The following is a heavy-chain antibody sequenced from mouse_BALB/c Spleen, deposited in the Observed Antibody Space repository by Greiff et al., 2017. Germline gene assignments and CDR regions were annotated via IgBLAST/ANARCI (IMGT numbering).Heavy chain of an antibody. CDR3: TRSGGYDHAMDY. CDR1: GYTFTSYW. Sequence: LQQPGSELVRPGASVKLSCKASGYTFTSYWMHWVKQRPGQGLEWIGNIYPGSGSTNYDEKFKSKATLTVDTSSSTAYMQLSSLTSEDSAVYYCTRSGGYDHAMDYWGQGTSVTVSA. CDR2: IYPGSGST. D-gene: IGHD2-2*01. J-gene: IGHJ4*01. V-gene: IGHV1S22*01.